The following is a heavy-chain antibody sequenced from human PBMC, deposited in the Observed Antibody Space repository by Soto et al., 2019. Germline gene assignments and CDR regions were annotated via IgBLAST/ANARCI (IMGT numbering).Heavy chain of an antibody. Sequence: GGSLRLSCAASGFTFSSYAMSWVRQAPGKGLEWVSAISGSGGSTYYADSLKGRFTISTDNPKNTLSLQMNSLRAEDTAVYSCANWEDIVVVVTATYGMDVWGQGTTVTVSS. D-gene: IGHD2-15*01. J-gene: IGHJ6*02. CDR1: GFTFSSYA. CDR3: ANWEDIVVVVTATYGMDV. V-gene: IGHV3-23*01. CDR2: ISGSGGST.